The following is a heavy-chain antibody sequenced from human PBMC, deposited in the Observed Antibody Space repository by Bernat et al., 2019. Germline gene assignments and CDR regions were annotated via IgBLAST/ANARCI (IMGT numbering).Heavy chain of an antibody. CDR3: ARDSGGYGALDY. CDR1: GFTFSSYN. J-gene: IGHJ4*02. Sequence: EVQLVESGGGLVKPGGSLRLSCAASGFTFSSYNMIWVRQAPGRGLERVSFITSSSDYTNYAASVKSRFTISRDNAKSSLYLQMNSLSAEDTAVYYCARDSGGYGALDYWGQGTLVIVSS. D-gene: IGHD1-26*01. CDR2: ITSSSDYT. V-gene: IGHV3-21*06.